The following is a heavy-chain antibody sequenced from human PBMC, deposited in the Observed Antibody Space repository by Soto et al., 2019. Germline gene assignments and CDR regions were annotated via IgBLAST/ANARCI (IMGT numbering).Heavy chain of an antibody. CDR1: GGSISSSSYY. J-gene: IGHJ6*02. CDR3: ASQLLWFGSYYGMDV. CDR2: IYYSGST. D-gene: IGHD3-10*01. Sequence: SETLSLTCTVSGGSISSSSYYWGWIRQPPGKGLEWIGSIYYSGSTYYNPSLKSRVTISVDTSENQFSLKLSSVTAADTAVYYCASQLLWFGSYYGMDVWGQGTTVTVS. V-gene: IGHV4-39*01.